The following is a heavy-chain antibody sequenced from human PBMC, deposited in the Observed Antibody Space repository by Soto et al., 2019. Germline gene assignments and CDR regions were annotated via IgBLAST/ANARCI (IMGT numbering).Heavy chain of an antibody. D-gene: IGHD6-19*01. CDR1: GFTVSRFA. V-gene: IGHV3-23*01. CDR2: ISGTGGAA. CDR3: AKVGSEGGYYYNYMDV. Sequence: PGGSLRLSFVASGFTVSRFAMSWVRQAPGKGLEWVSGISGTGGAAYYADSVKGRFTISRDNSKNTLYLQMDSLRADDTAVYYCAKVGSEGGYYYNYMDVWGKGTTVTVSS. J-gene: IGHJ6*03.